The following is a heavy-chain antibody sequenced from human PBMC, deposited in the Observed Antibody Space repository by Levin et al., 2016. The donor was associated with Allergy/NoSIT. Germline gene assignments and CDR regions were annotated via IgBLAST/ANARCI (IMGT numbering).Heavy chain of an antibody. J-gene: IGHJ4*02. CDR2: ISGSGGST. CDR3: ANSPGGGRPGHYDSGYYFDY. D-gene: IGHD2-15*01. CDR1: GFTFSSYA. Sequence: GGSLRLSCAASGFTFSSYAMSWVRQAPGKGLEWVSAISGSGGSTYYADSVKGRFTISRDNSKNTLYLQMNSLRAEDTAVYYCANSPGGGRPGHYDSGYYFDYWGQGTLVTVSS. V-gene: IGHV3-23*01.